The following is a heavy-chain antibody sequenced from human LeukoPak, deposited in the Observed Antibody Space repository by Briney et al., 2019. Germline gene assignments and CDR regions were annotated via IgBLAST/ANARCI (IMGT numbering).Heavy chain of an antibody. V-gene: IGHV3-23*01. CDR1: GFTFSSYA. CDR2: ISTAGGST. J-gene: IGHJ3*02. D-gene: IGHD3-22*01. CDR3: ARSIGHYYDSSGYPDAFDI. Sequence: GGSLRLSCAASGFTFSSYAMSWVRQAPGKGLEWVSRISTAGGSTYYADSVKGRFTISRDNPKNTLYLQMNSLRAEDTAVYYCARSIGHYYDSSGYPDAFDIWGQGTMVTVSS.